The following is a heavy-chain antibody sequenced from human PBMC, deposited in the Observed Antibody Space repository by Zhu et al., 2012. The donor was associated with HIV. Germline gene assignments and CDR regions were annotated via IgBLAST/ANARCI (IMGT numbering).Heavy chain of an antibody. V-gene: IGHV3-23*01. CDR2: ISGSGGRT. CDR3: AKGTYDILTYPDY. CDR1: GFTFSSYA. Sequence: SGFTFSSYAMSWVRQAPGKGLEWVSAISGSGGRTYYVDSVKGRFTISRDNSKNTLYLQMNSLRAEDTAGYYCAKGTYDILTYPDYWGQGTLVTVSS. D-gene: IGHD3-9*01. J-gene: IGHJ4*02.